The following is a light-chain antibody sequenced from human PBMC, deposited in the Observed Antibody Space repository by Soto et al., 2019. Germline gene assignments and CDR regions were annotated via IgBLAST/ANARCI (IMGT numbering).Light chain of an antibody. CDR3: QSYDSSLSGSYV. CDR1: SSSIGAGYD. CDR2: GNS. Sequence: QSALTQPPSVSGAPGQRVTISCTGSSSSIGAGYDVHWYQQPPGTAPKLLIYGNSNRPSGVPDRFSGSKSGTSASLAITGLQAEDEADYYCQSYDSSLSGSYVFGTGTKLTVL. J-gene: IGLJ1*01. V-gene: IGLV1-40*01.